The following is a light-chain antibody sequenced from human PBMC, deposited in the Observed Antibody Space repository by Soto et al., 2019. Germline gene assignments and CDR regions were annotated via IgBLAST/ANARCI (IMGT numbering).Light chain of an antibody. CDR1: QSVSSSN. CDR2: GAS. J-gene: IGKJ1*01. Sequence: IVLTQSPVTLSLSPGERATLSCRASQSVSSSNLAWYQRKPGQAPRLLIYGASTRATGIPARFSGSGSGTEFTLTISSLQSEDFAVYYCQQYNRGPVTFGQGTKV. CDR3: QQYNRGPVT. V-gene: IGKV3-15*01.